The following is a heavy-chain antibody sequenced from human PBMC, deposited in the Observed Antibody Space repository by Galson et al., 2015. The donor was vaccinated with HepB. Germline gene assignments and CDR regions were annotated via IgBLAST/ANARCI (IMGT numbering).Heavy chain of an antibody. CDR2: ISYDGSNK. Sequence: YLRLSCAASGFTFSSYAMHWVRQAPGKGLEWVAVISYDGSNKYYADSVKGRFTISRDNSKNTLYLQMNSLRAEDTAVYYCATRLGMGGIFDYWGQGTLVTVSS. CDR3: ATRLGMGGIFDY. V-gene: IGHV3-30-3*01. D-gene: IGHD1-26*01. CDR1: GFTFSSYA. J-gene: IGHJ4*02.